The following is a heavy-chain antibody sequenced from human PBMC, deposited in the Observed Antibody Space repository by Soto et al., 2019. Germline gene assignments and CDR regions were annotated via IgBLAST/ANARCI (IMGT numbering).Heavy chain of an antibody. J-gene: IGHJ3*02. CDR1: GYTFAGYY. D-gene: IGHD5-12*01. Sequence: ASVKVSCKASGYTFAGYYMHWVRQAPGQGLEWMGWINPNSGGTNYAQKFQGWVTMTRDTSISTAYMELRRLRSDDTAVYYCAREGYEEDAFDIWGQGTMVTVSS. V-gene: IGHV1-2*04. CDR3: AREGYEEDAFDI. CDR2: INPNSGGT.